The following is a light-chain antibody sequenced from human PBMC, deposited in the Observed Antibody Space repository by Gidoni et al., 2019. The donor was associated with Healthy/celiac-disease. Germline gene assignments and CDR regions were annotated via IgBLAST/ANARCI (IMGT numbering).Light chain of an antibody. CDR2: AAS. V-gene: IGKV1-39*01. Sequence: DIQMTQSPSSLSASVGDRVTITCRASQSISSYLNWYQQKPGKPPKLLIYAASSLRSGVPSRFSGSGSGTDFTLTISSLQPEDFATYYCQQSYSTPLFTFGPGTKVDIK. J-gene: IGKJ3*01. CDR1: QSISSY. CDR3: QQSYSTPLFT.